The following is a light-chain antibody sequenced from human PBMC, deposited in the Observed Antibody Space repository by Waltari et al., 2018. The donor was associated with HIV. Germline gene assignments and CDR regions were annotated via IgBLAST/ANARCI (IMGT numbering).Light chain of an antibody. CDR2: AAS. V-gene: IGKV1D-12*01. CDR1: QAVSTW. J-gene: IGKJ4*01. Sequence: DIQMTQSPSSVSASVGDRVTITCRASQAVSTWLAWYQQKPGKAPNLLIYAASSLQSGVSSRFSGSGTGTDFTLTINNLQPEDFATYYCQQSYSTPFLTFGGGTKVEIK. CDR3: QQSYSTPFLT.